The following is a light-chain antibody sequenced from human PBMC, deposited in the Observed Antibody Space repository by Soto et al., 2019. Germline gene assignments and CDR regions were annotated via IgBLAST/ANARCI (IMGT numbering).Light chain of an antibody. CDR1: QSVSDY. J-gene: IGKJ1*01. CDR3: QQHNSWPWT. CDR2: TAS. Sequence: EIVMTQSPATLSVSPGERATLSCRASQSVSDYLARYQQTPGQPPRLLIYTASTRATGIPARFSGSGSGTEFTLTISSLQSEDFAVYYCQQHNSWPWTFGQGTKVDIK. V-gene: IGKV3-15*01.